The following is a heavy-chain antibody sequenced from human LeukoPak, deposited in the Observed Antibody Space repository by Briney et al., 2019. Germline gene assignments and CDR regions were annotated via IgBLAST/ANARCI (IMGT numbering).Heavy chain of an antibody. V-gene: IGHV3-30*18. D-gene: IGHD3-10*01. Sequence: PGRSLRLSCAASGFTFSSYGMHWVRQAPGKGLEWVAVIPYDGSNKYYADSVKGRFTISRDNSKNTLYLQMNSLRAEDTAVYYCAKGPYGSDWYFDLWGRGTLVTVSS. CDR1: GFTFSSYG. CDR2: IPYDGSNK. CDR3: AKGPYGSDWYFDL. J-gene: IGHJ2*01.